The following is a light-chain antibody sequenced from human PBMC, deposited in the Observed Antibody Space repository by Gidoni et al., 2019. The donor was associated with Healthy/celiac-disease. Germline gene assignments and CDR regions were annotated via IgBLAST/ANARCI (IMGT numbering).Light chain of an antibody. CDR2: GAS. CDR3: QQYGSSPRT. Sequence: ELVLTQSPGTLSLSPGERATLSGRASQSVSSSYLAWYQQKPGQAPRLLIYGASSRATGIPDRFSGSGCGTDFTLTISRLEPEDFAVYYCQQYGSSPRTFGQGTKVEIK. V-gene: IGKV3-20*01. CDR1: QSVSSSY. J-gene: IGKJ1*01.